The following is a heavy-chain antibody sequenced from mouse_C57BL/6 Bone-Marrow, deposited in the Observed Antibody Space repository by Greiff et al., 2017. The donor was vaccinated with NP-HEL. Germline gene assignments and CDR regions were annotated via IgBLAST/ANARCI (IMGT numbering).Heavy chain of an antibody. CDR3: ARDAYYSNYVGYWYFDV. D-gene: IGHD2-5*01. CDR1: GFTFSDFY. J-gene: IGHJ1*03. CDR2: SRNKANDYTT. Sequence: EVKLVESGGGLVQSGRSLRLSCATSGFTFSDFYMEWVRQAPGKGLEWIAASRNKANDYTTEYSASVKGRFIVSRDTSQSILYLQMNALRAEDTAIYYCARDAYYSNYVGYWYFDVWGTGTTVTVSS. V-gene: IGHV7-1*01.